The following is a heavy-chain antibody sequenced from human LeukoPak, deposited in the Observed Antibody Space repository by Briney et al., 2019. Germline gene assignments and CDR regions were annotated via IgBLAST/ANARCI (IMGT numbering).Heavy chain of an antibody. Sequence: ASVKVSCKASGYTFTSYSIIWVRQAPGRGLEWMGWISAYNGNTNYAQKLQGRVTMTTDTSTNTAYMDLRSLTSDDTAVYYCARGERFLEWSRNWFDPWGQGTLVTVSS. D-gene: IGHD3-3*01. CDR1: GYTFTSYS. V-gene: IGHV1-18*01. CDR2: ISAYNGNT. CDR3: ARGERFLEWSRNWFDP. J-gene: IGHJ5*02.